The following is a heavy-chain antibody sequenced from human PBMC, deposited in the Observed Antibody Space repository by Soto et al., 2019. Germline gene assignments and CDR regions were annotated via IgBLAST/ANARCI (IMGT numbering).Heavy chain of an antibody. Sequence: SETLSLTCTVSGGSISSYYWGWIRQPPGKGLEWIGFIYYSGTTNYNPSLKSRVTISVDTSKNQFSLKLGSVTAAGTAVYYCVRSNYFDYWGQGTLVTVSS. CDR1: GGSISSYY. CDR3: VRSNYFDY. V-gene: IGHV4-59*01. J-gene: IGHJ4*02. CDR2: IYYSGTT.